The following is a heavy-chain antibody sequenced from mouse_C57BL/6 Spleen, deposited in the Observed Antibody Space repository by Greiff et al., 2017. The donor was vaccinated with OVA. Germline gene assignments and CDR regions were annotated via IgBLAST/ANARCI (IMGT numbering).Heavy chain of an antibody. CDR1: GYSITSGYY. J-gene: IGHJ3*01. Sequence: VQLQQSGPGLVKPSQSLSLTCSVTGYSITSGYYWNWIRQFPGNKLEWMGYISYDGSNNYNPSLKNRISITRDTSKNQFFLKLNSVTTEDTATYYCAREGYDGYYWFAYWGQGTLVTVAA. CDR2: ISYDGSN. CDR3: AREGYDGYYWFAY. D-gene: IGHD2-3*01. V-gene: IGHV3-6*01.